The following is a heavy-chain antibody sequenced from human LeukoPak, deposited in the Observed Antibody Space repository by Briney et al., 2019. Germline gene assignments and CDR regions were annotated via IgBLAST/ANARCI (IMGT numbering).Heavy chain of an antibody. Sequence: GGSLRLSRAASGFTFSSYAMSWVRQAPGKGLEWVSMIYSGGSTYYADSVKGRFTISRDNSKNTLDLQMNSLRAEDTAVYYCARRGHGYGSPFDYWGQGTLVTVSS. J-gene: IGHJ4*02. V-gene: IGHV3-66*04. CDR3: ARRGHGYGSPFDY. CDR1: GFTFSSYA. D-gene: IGHD5-18*01. CDR2: IYSGGST.